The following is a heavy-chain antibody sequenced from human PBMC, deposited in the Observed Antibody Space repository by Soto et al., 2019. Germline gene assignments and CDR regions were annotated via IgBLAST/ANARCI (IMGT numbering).Heavy chain of an antibody. Sequence: SVKVSCKASGGTFSSYTFSWVRQAPGQGLEWMGGIVPIVDTSTYAQKFQGRVTITRDTSATTAYMDLSSLRSEDTAVYYCARQLQDYFDYWGQGTLVTVSS. J-gene: IGHJ4*02. V-gene: IGHV1-69*16. CDR1: GGTFSSYT. D-gene: IGHD3-10*01. CDR3: ARQLQDYFDY. CDR2: IVPIVDTS.